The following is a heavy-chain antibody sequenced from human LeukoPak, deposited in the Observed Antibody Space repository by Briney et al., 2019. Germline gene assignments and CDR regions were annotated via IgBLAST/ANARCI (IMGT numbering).Heavy chain of an antibody. CDR1: GFTFSSYG. V-gene: IGHV3-33*01. CDR3: VRGSAVVGATHPGGY. Sequence: GGSLRLSCAASGFTFSSYGMHWVRQAPGKGLEWVAVIWYDGSNKYYADSVKGRFTISRDNSKNTLYLQMNSLRAEDTAVYYCVRGSAVVGATHPGGYWGQGTLVTVSS. D-gene: IGHD1-26*01. J-gene: IGHJ4*02. CDR2: IWYDGSNK.